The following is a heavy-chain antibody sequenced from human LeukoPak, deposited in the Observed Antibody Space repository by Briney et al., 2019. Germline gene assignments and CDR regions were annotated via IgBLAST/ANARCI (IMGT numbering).Heavy chain of an antibody. J-gene: IGHJ3*02. CDR3: ARHLTRYIVGATTDAFDI. Sequence: SETLSLTCTVSGGSISRSSYYWGWIRQPPGKGLEWIGSIYYSGSTYYNPSLKSRVTISVDTSKNQFSLKLSSVTAADTAVYYCARHLTRYIVGATTDAFDIWGQGTMVTVSS. V-gene: IGHV4-39*01. CDR2: IYYSGST. D-gene: IGHD1-26*01. CDR1: GGSISRSSYY.